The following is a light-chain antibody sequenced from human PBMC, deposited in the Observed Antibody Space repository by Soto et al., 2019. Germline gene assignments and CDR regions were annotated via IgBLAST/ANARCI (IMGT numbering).Light chain of an antibody. J-gene: IGKJ1*01. CDR1: QIISNY. Sequence: IRMTLSALFVTASVGARITITCRASQIISNYLNWYQQKPGKAPKLLIYAASSLQSGVPSRFSGSGSGTDFTLTISRLQAEDFATYSWQQSYSLPRTFGQGTKVDIK. V-gene: IGKV1-39*01. CDR2: AAS. CDR3: QQSYSLPRT.